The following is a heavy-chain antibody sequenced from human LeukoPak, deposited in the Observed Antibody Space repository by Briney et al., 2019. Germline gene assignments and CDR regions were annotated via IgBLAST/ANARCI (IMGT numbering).Heavy chain of an antibody. Sequence: SETLSLTCTVSGGSISSSSHHWSWVRQPPGKGLEWIGSIYYSGNTYYNPSLKSRVTISVDTSKNQFSLKLTSVTAADTAVYHCTREYSSSSDYWGQGTLVTVSS. V-gene: IGHV4-39*02. D-gene: IGHD6-6*01. CDR2: IYYSGNT. CDR3: TREYSSSSDY. CDR1: GGSISSSSHH. J-gene: IGHJ4*02.